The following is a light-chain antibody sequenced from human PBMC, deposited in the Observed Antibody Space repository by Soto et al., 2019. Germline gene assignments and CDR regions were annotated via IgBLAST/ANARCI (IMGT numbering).Light chain of an antibody. CDR1: SNDVGGYNY. CDR2: EVS. V-gene: IGLV2-14*01. J-gene: IGLJ3*02. Sequence: QSVLAQPASVSGSPGQSITISCTGTSNDVGGYNYVSWYQQHPGKAPKLMIYEVSNRPSGFSDRFSGSKSGNTASLTISGLQAEDEADYYCSSYTGTNTVVFGGGTKLTVL. CDR3: SSYTGTNTVV.